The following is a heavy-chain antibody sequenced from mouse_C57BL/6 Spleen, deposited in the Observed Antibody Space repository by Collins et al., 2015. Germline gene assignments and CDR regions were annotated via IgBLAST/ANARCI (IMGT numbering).Heavy chain of an antibody. D-gene: IGHD1-1*02. J-gene: IGHJ4*01. Sequence: EVKLVESGGGLVQPGGSLKLSCAASGFTFSSYTMSWVRQTPEKRLEWVAYISNGGGSTYYPDTVKGRFTISRDNAKNTLYLQMNSLKSEDTAMYYCARHGNYAMDYWGQGTSVTVSS. CDR3: ARHGNYAMDY. CDR2: ISNGGGST. CDR1: GFTFSSYT. V-gene: IGHV5-12-2*01.